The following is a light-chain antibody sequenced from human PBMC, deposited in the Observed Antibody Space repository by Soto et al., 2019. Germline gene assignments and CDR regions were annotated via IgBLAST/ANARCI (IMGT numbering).Light chain of an antibody. CDR2: DVS. J-gene: IGLJ1*01. CDR1: SSDVGGYNY. V-gene: IGLV2-14*01. Sequence: QSALTQPASVSGSPGQSITISCTGTSSDVGGYNYVSWYQQHPGKAPQLMIYDVSNRPSGVSNRFSGSKSGNTASLTISGLQAEDEADYYCSSYTSSSTYVFGTETKVTVL. CDR3: SSYTSSSTYV.